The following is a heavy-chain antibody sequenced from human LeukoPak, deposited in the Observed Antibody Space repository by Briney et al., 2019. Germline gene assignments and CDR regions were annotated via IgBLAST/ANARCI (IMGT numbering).Heavy chain of an antibody. CDR3: ARDLPTTTVTTGYYYYYMDV. CDR1: GGSISSYY. CDR2: IYTSGST. Sequence: KPSETLSLTCTVSGGSISSYYWSWIRQPAGKGLEWIGRIYTSGSTNHNPSLKSRVTMSVDTSKNQFSLKLSSVTAADTAVYYCARDLPTTTVTTGYYYYYMDVWGKGTTVTVSS. D-gene: IGHD4-11*01. J-gene: IGHJ6*03. V-gene: IGHV4-4*07.